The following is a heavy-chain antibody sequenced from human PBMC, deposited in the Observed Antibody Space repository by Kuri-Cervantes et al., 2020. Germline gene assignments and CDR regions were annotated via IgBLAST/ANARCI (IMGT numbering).Heavy chain of an antibody. V-gene: IGHV1-18*01. Sequence: ASVKVSCKASGYTFTSYGISWVRQAPGQGLEWMGWISAYNGNTNYAQKLQGRVTMTTDTSTSTAYMELRSLRSDDTAVYYCARDLERLWFGELYSYYYYGMDVWGQGTTVTVSS. CDR2: ISAYNGNT. D-gene: IGHD3-10*01. CDR1: GYTFTSYG. J-gene: IGHJ6*02. CDR3: ARDLERLWFGELYSYYYYGMDV.